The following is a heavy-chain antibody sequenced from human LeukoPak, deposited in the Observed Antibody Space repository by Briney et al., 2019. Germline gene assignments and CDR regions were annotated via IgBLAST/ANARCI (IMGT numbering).Heavy chain of an antibody. Sequence: ASVKVSCKASGYTFTSYGISWVRQAPGQGLEWMGWISAYNGNTNYAQKLQGRVTMTTDTSTSTAYMELRSLRSDDTAVCYCARDRRGYSYGWGDYWGQGTLVTVSS. V-gene: IGHV1-18*01. D-gene: IGHD5-18*01. J-gene: IGHJ4*02. CDR1: GYTFTSYG. CDR2: ISAYNGNT. CDR3: ARDRRGYSYGWGDY.